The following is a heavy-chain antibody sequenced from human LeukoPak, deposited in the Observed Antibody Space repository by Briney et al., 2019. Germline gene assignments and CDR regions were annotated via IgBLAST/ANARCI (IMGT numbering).Heavy chain of an antibody. J-gene: IGHJ4*02. V-gene: IGHV3-66*01. CDR2: LYHGDRT. Sequence: PGGSLRLSCAASVFTANTHFMSWVRQAPGEGLGWVSVLYHGDRTYYADCVKGGCTISRDSSKNTVYLQMQNPRAEDTAVYYCTRDRDDSSVLHYFDYCGQGALVTVSS. CDR3: TRDRDDSSVLHYFDY. D-gene: IGHD3-22*01. CDR1: VFTANTHF.